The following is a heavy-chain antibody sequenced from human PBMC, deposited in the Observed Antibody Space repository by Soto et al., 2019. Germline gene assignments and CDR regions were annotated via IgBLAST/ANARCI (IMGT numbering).Heavy chain of an antibody. Sequence: SETPSLTCTVSGGSISSYYWSWIRQPPGKGLEWIGYIYYSGSTNYNPSLKSRVTISVDTSKNQFSLKLSSVTAADTAVYYCAREYYDYIWGSPSGYFDYWGQGTLVTVSS. J-gene: IGHJ4*02. CDR2: IYYSGST. V-gene: IGHV4-59*01. D-gene: IGHD3-16*01. CDR3: AREYYDYIWGSPSGYFDY. CDR1: GGSISSYY.